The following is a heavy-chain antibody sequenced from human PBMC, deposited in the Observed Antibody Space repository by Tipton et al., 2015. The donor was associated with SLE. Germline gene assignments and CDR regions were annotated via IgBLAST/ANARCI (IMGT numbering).Heavy chain of an antibody. Sequence: TLSLTCTVSGGSISSSSYYWGWIRQPPGKGLEWIGYIYYSGSTYYNPSLKSRVTISVDTSKNQFSLKLSSVTAADTAVYYCARDLSIADAVDIWGQGTMVTASS. CDR3: ARDLSIADAVDI. D-gene: IGHD2/OR15-2a*01. CDR1: GGSISSSSYY. CDR2: IYYSGST. V-gene: IGHV4-30-4*08. J-gene: IGHJ3*02.